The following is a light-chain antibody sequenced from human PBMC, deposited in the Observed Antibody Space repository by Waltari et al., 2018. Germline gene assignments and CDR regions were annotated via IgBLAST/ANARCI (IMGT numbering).Light chain of an antibody. V-gene: IGLV2-8*01. J-gene: IGLJ2*01. CDR1: SSDVGGYHY. CDR2: DVT. CDR3: SSFTARTNVV. Sequence: QSALTQPPSASGSPGQSVTISCPGTSSDVGGYHYVSWYHQHPGKAPKLLIYDVTKRPSGVPDRFSASKSGDTASLTVSGLQAEDEADYYCSSFTARTNVVFGGGTKLTVL.